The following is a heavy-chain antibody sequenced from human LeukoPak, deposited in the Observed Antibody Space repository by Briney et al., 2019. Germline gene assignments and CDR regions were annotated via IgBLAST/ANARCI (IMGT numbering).Heavy chain of an antibody. J-gene: IGHJ3*02. V-gene: IGHV4-31*03. Sequence: SETLSLTCTVSGGSISSGGYYWSWIRQHPGEGLEWIGYIYYSGSTYYNPSLKSRVTISVDTSKNQFSLKLSSVTAADTAVYYCARDSMGITMVRGVITPTSFDIWGQGTMVTVSS. CDR1: GGSISSGGYY. D-gene: IGHD3-10*01. CDR2: IYYSGST. CDR3: ARDSMGITMVRGVITPTSFDI.